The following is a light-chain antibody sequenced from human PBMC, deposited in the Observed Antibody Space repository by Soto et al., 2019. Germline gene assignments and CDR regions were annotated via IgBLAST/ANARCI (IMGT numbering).Light chain of an antibody. V-gene: IGKV3-15*01. CDR1: QSVGSN. CDR2: GAS. J-gene: IGKJ1*01. Sequence: EIVMTQSPATLSVSPGERATLSCRASQSVGSNLAWYQQKPGQAPRXLIYGASTRATGIPARFSGSGSGTELTITISSLQSEDFEVYYCQQYNNWPETFGQGTKVDIK. CDR3: QQYNNWPET.